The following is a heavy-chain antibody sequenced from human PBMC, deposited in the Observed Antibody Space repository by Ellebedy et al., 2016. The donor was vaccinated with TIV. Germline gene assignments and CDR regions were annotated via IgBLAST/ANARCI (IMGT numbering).Heavy chain of an antibody. CDR1: GFTFSSYA. D-gene: IGHD3-22*01. CDR2: ISGSGGST. CDR3: AKSSSGRREYFDL. J-gene: IGHJ2*01. V-gene: IGHV3-23*01. Sequence: GESLKISCAASGFTFSSYAMSWVRQAPGKGLEWVSAISGSGGSTYYADSVKGRFTISRDNSKNTLYLQMNSLRAEDTAVYYCAKSSSGRREYFDLWGRGTLVTVSS.